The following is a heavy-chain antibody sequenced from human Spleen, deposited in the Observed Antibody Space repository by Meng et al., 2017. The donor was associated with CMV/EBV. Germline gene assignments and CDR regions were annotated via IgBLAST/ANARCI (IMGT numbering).Heavy chain of an antibody. J-gene: IGHJ6*02. CDR3: AKGGGATAYYYGMDV. CDR2: NSGSGGIT. V-gene: IGHV3-23*01. CDR1: GFTFDDYG. Sequence: GGSLRLSCAASGFTFDDYGMNWVRQAPGKGLEWVSHNSGSGGITHSADSVKGRFTISRDNSKNILYLQVNSLRVEDTAVYYCAKGGGATAYYYGMDVWGQGTTVTVSS. D-gene: IGHD1-26*01.